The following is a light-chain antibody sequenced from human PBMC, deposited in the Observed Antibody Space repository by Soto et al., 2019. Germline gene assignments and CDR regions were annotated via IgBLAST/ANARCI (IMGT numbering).Light chain of an antibody. V-gene: IGKV3-15*01. J-gene: IGKJ5*01. CDR1: QSVGNY. CDR3: QQYHKWPPIT. Sequence: EIVLTHSPATLSLSPCERATLSFSASQSVGNYLAWYQQKPGQAPRLLIYGASTRATGIPARFSGSGSGTEFTLTISSLQSEDSAVYYCQQYHKWPPITFGQGTRLEIK. CDR2: GAS.